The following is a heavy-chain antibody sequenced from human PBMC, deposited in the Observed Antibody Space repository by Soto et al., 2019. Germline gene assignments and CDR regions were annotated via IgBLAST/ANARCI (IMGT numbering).Heavy chain of an antibody. CDR3: ARDLTPSYCSSTSCYVDYFDY. J-gene: IGHJ4*02. V-gene: IGHV1-18*01. D-gene: IGHD2-2*01. CDR1: GYTFTSYG. Sequence: QVQLVQSGAEVKKPGASVKVSCKASGYTFTSYGISWVRQAPGQGLEWMGWISAYNGNTNYAQKLQGRVTMTTDTSTSTAYMELRSMRSDETAVYYCARDLTPSYCSSTSCYVDYFDYWGQGTLVTVSS. CDR2: ISAYNGNT.